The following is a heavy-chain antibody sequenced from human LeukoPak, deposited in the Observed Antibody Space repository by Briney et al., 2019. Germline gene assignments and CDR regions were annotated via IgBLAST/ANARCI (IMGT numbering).Heavy chain of an antibody. J-gene: IGHJ4*02. CDR2: IIPIFGTA. D-gene: IGHD6-19*01. V-gene: IGHV1-69*01. CDR1: GGTFSSYA. Sequence: ASVNVSCKASGGTFSSYAISWVRQAPGQGLEWMGGIIPIFGTANYAQKFQGRVTITADEPTSTAYMELSSLRSEDTAVYYCARAYSGWDYYFDYWGQGTLVTVSS. CDR3: ARAYSGWDYYFDY.